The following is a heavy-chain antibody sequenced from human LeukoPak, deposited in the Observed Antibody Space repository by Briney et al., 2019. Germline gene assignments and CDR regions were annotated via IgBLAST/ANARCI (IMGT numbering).Heavy chain of an antibody. CDR1: GFTFSSCG. D-gene: IGHD1-14*01. J-gene: IGHJ4*02. V-gene: IGHV3-21*01. CDR3: ATETIGRHYDY. Sequence: GGSLRLSCAASGFTFSSCGFNWVRQAPGKGLEWVSSIGPTGADRYYADSVRGWFTISRDNAKNSMYLQMDRLRDEDTAVYYCATETIGRHYDYWGQGTLLTVSS. CDR2: IGPTGADR.